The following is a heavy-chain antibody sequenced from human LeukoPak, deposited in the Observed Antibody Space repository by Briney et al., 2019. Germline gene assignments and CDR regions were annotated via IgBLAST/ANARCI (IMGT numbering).Heavy chain of an antibody. V-gene: IGHV4-59*01. D-gene: IGHD1-1*01. CDR1: GGSISSYY. CDR2: IYGSGST. CDR3: ARGGTSGTHLNWFDP. Sequence: SETLSLTCTVSGGSISSYYWSWIRQPPGKGLEWIGHIYGSGSTNYNPSLKSRVTLSVDTSKNQFSLKLSSVTAADTAVYYCARGGTSGTHLNWFDPWGQGTLVTVSS. J-gene: IGHJ5*02.